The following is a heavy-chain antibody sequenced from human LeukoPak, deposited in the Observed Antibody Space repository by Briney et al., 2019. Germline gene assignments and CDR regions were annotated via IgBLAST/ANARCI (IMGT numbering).Heavy chain of an antibody. J-gene: IGHJ6*03. CDR3: ARVQSYCSSTSCYDVYYYYYMDV. D-gene: IGHD2-2*01. CDR2: ISSSGSTI. CDR1: GFTFSSYE. Sequence: GGXLRLSCAASGFTFSSYEMNWVRQAPGKGLEWVSYISSSGSTIYYADSVKGRFTISRDNTKNSLYLQMNRLRAEDTAVYYCARVQSYCSSTSCYDVYYYYYMDVWGKGTTVIVSS. V-gene: IGHV3-48*03.